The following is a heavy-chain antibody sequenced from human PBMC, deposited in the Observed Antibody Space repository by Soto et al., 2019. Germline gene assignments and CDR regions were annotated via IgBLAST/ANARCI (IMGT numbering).Heavy chain of an antibody. CDR2: IWYDGSNK. CDR1: GFTFSSYG. CDR3: ARGSINDFWSGYYPWSRDFVDY. V-gene: IGHV3-33*01. J-gene: IGHJ4*02. D-gene: IGHD3-3*01. Sequence: PGGSLRLSCAASGFTFSSYGMHWVRQAPGKGLEWVAVIWYDGSNKYYADSVKGRFTISRDNSKNTLYLQMNSLRAEDTAVYYCARGSINDFWSGYYPWSRDFVDYWGQGTLVTVSS.